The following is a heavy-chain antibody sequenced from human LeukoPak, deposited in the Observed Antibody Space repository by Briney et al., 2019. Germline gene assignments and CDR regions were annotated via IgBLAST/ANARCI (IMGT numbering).Heavy chain of an antibody. CDR2: INPNSGGT. V-gene: IGHV1-2*06. J-gene: IGHJ5*02. CDR3: AREGFDYASENL. Sequence: ASVKVSCKASGYSFSGYNIHWVRQAPGQGLEWMGRINPNSGGTIYAQNLQDRVTMTRDTSISTAYMELSRLGSDDTAVYYCAREGFDYASENLWGQGTLVTVSS. D-gene: IGHD4-17*01. CDR1: GYSFSGYN.